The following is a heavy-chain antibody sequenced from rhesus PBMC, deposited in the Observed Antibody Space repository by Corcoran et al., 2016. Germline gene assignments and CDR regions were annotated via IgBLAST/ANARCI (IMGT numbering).Heavy chain of an antibody. CDR3: ASQPYSGSWNYFDY. D-gene: IGHD6-25*01. Sequence: QVQLQESGPGLVKPSETLSLTCAGSGGSISSGYYYWSWIRQPPGKGLEWIGYITYSGSTSYNPSLKSRVPVSRDTSKNQFSLKLSSVTAADTAVYYCASQPYSGSWNYFDYWGQDVLVTVSS. CDR2: ITYSGST. CDR1: GGSISSGYYY. V-gene: IGHV4-122*02. J-gene: IGHJ4*01.